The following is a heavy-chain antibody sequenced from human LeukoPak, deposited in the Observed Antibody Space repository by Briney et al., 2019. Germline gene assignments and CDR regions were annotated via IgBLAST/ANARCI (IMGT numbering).Heavy chain of an antibody. CDR2: ISYDGSNK. Sequence: QSGGSLRLSCAASGFTFSSYAMHWVRQAPGKGLEWVAVISYDGSNKYYADSVKGRFTISRDNSKNTLYLQMNSLRAEDTAVYYCARDWVVVVAATRAGNNYYYYYMDVWGKGTTVTVSS. V-gene: IGHV3-30*04. D-gene: IGHD2-15*01. CDR3: ARDWVVVVAATRAGNNYYYYYMDV. J-gene: IGHJ6*03. CDR1: GFTFSSYA.